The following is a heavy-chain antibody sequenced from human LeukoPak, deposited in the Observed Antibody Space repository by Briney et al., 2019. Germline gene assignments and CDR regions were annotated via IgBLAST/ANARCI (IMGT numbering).Heavy chain of an antibody. CDR3: TRGGLGATFF. Sequence: GGSLRLSCTASGFTFGDYAMSWVRQAPGKGLEWVGFIRRKADGGATAYAASVKGRFTISRDDSKSIAYLQMNSLKTEDTAVYYCTRGGLGATFFWGLGTLVTVSS. J-gene: IGHJ4*02. D-gene: IGHD1-26*01. CDR2: IRRKADGGAT. CDR1: GFTFGDYA. V-gene: IGHV3-49*04.